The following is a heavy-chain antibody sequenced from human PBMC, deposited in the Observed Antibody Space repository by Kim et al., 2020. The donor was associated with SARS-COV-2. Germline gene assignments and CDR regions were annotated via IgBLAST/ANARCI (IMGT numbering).Heavy chain of an antibody. D-gene: IGHD5-12*01. CDR1: GFTFSSYS. J-gene: IGHJ4*02. CDR3: AREPYSGYAWPGFDY. Sequence: GGSLRLSCAASGFTFSSYSMNWVRQAPGKGLEWVSSISSSSSYIYYADSVKGRFTISRDNAKNSLYLQMNSLRAEDTAVYYCAREPYSGYAWPGFDYWGQGTLVTVSS. V-gene: IGHV3-21*01. CDR2: ISSSSSYI.